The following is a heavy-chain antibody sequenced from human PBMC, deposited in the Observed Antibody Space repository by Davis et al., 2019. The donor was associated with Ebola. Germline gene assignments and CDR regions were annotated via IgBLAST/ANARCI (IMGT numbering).Heavy chain of an antibody. V-gene: IGHV3-30*18. CDR1: GFTFSSYG. D-gene: IGHD3-10*01. CDR2: ISYDGSNK. CDR3: AKAPRVYYYGSGAFDY. Sequence: GGSLRLSCAASGFTFSSYGMHWVRQAPGKGLEWVAVISYDGSNKYYADSVKGRFTISRDNSKNTLYLQMNSRRAEDTAVYYCAKAPRVYYYGSGAFDYWGQGTLVTVSS. J-gene: IGHJ4*02.